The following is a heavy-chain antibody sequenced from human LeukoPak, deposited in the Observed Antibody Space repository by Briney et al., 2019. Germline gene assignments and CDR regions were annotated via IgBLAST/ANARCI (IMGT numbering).Heavy chain of an antibody. CDR3: ASIPIAREWFDP. Sequence: SETLSLTCTVSGGSISSYYWSWIRQPPGKGLEWIGYIYYSGSTNYNPSLKSRVTISVNTSKKQFSLKLSSVTAADTAVYYCASIPIAREWFDPWGQGTLVTVSS. D-gene: IGHD2-2*02. V-gene: IGHV4-59*01. CDR1: GGSISSYY. CDR2: IYYSGST. J-gene: IGHJ5*02.